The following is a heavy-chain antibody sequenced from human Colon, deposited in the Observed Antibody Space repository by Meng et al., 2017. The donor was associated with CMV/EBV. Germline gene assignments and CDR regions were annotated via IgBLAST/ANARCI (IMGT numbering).Heavy chain of an antibody. Sequence: GGSLRLSCAASGFTFSSYWMSWVRQAPGKGLVWVARINGDAKSTTYADSMKGRFTISRDNADNKLYLEMNSLRGEDTAVYYCVRESCRGDCHFDYWGQGTLVTVSS. J-gene: IGHJ4*02. D-gene: IGHD2-21*01. CDR2: INGDAKST. CDR1: GFTFSSYW. V-gene: IGHV3-74*03. CDR3: VRESCRGDCHFDY.